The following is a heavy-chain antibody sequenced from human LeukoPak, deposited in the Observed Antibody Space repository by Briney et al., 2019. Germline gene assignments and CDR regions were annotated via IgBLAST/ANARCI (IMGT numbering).Heavy chain of an antibody. J-gene: IGHJ4*02. Sequence: SETLSLTCAVYGGSFSGYYWSWIRQPPGKGLEWIGEINHSGSTNYNPSLKSRVTISVDTSKNQFSLKLSSVTAADTAVYYCARDPGFDFNWAIVLDYWGQGTLVTVSS. D-gene: IGHD3-9*01. V-gene: IGHV4-34*01. CDR3: ARDPGFDFNWAIVLDY. CDR2: INHSGST. CDR1: GGSFSGYY.